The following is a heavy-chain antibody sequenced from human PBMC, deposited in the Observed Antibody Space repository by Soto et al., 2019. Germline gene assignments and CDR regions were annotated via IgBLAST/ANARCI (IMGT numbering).Heavy chain of an antibody. CDR2: INPNSGGT. D-gene: IGHD1-26*01. CDR3: AYSYRPRREFYP. Sequence: ASVKVSCKASGYTFTSYYIHWVRQAPGQGLEWMGWINPNSGGTNYAQKFQGWVTMTRDTSISTAYMELSRLRSDDTAVYYCAYSYRPRREFYPCAQGTLVPVSS. V-gene: IGHV1-2*04. J-gene: IGHJ5*02. CDR1: GYTFTSYY.